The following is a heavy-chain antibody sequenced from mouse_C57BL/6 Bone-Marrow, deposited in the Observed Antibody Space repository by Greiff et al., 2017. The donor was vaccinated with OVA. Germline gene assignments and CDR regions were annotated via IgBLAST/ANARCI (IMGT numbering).Heavy chain of an antibody. D-gene: IGHD1-1*01. CDR1: GYTFTSYW. Sequence: VQLQQPGTELVKPGASVKLSCKASGYTFTSYWMHWVKQRPGQGLEWIGNINPSNGGTNYNEKFKSKATLTVDKSSSTAYMQLSSLTSEDSAVYYCARGGLVSSLWYFDVWGTGTTVTVSS. CDR2: INPSNGGT. J-gene: IGHJ1*03. CDR3: ARGGLVSSLWYFDV. V-gene: IGHV1-53*01.